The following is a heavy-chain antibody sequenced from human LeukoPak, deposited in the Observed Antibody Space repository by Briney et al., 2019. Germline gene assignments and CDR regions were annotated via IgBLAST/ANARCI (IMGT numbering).Heavy chain of an antibody. Sequence: GGSLRLSCAASGFTFSSYAMSWVRQAPGKGLEWVSAISGSGGSTYYADSVKGRFTISRDNSKNTLYLQMNSLRAEDTAVYYCAKDDRDQWFGEWNGAEYFQHWGQGTLVTVSS. J-gene: IGHJ1*01. CDR2: ISGSGGST. D-gene: IGHD3-10*01. V-gene: IGHV3-23*01. CDR3: AKDDRDQWFGEWNGAEYFQH. CDR1: GFTFSSYA.